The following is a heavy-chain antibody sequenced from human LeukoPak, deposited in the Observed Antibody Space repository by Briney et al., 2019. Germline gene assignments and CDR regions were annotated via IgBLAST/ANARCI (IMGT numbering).Heavy chain of an antibody. J-gene: IGHJ4*02. CDR3: ARVGSGAIPIAVAGWGNDY. CDR2: MNPNSGNT. CDR1: GYTFTSYD. D-gene: IGHD6-19*01. Sequence: GSVKVSCKASGYTFTSYDINCVRQAPGQGLERLGWMNPNSGNTGYAQKFQGRVTMTRHTSISTAYMELSSLRSEDTAVYYCARVGSGAIPIAVAGWGNDYWGQGTLVTVSS. V-gene: IGHV1-8*01.